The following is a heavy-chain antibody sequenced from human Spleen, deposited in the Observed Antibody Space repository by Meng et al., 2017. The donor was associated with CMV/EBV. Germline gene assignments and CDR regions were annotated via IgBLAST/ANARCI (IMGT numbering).Heavy chain of an antibody. J-gene: IGHJ4*02. V-gene: IGHV5-51*01. CDR3: ARHGLGPYCSSTSCYIGGVDY. Sequence: SWVCCVRPLPGHGLEWLRILHPGDSGPSYSPSFHGQVTISADKSISTAYLQWSSLKASDTAMYYCARHGLGPYCSSTSCYIGGVDYWGQGTLVTVSS. D-gene: IGHD2-2*02. CDR2: LHPGDSGP. CDR1: SW.